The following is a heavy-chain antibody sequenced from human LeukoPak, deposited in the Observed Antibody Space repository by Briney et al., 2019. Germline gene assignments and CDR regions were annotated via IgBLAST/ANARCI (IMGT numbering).Heavy chain of an antibody. D-gene: IGHD3-22*01. CDR3: AKDGASYYDSSGYYPNYYYYYYYMDV. Sequence: GGSLRLSCAVSGFTFSSYAMSWVRQAPGKGLEWVSAISGSGGSTYYADSVKGRFTISRGNSKNMLYLQMNSLRAEDTAVYYCAKDGASYYDSSGYYPNYYYYYYYMDVWGKGTTVTVSS. J-gene: IGHJ6*03. CDR1: GFTFSSYA. CDR2: ISGSGGST. V-gene: IGHV3-23*01.